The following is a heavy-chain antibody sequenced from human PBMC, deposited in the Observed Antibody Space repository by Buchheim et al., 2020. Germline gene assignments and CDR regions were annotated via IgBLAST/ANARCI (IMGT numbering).Heavy chain of an antibody. J-gene: IGHJ6*02. CDR2: INPSGGST. Sequence: QAQLVQSGAEVKKPGASVKVSCKASGYTFTSYYMHWVRQAPGQGLEWMGIINPSGGSTSYAQKFQGSVTMTRDTSTSTAYMELSSLRSEDTAVYYCARDLGSTSWYYYYGMDVWGQGTT. CDR1: GYTFTSYY. D-gene: IGHD2-2*01. CDR3: ARDLGSTSWYYYYGMDV. V-gene: IGHV1-46*01.